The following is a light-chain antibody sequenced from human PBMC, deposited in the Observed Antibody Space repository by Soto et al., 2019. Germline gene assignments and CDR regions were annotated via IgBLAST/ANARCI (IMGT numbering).Light chain of an antibody. J-gene: IGKJ5*01. CDR1: QSISTY. Sequence: DIQMTQSPSSLSASVGDRVTITCRASQSISTYLNWYQQKPGKAPKLLIYAASTLQSGVPSRFSGSGSGTDFTLTISTLQPEDFAIYFCQQSYSNPPITFGQGTRLEIK. V-gene: IGKV1-39*01. CDR2: AAS. CDR3: QQSYSNPPIT.